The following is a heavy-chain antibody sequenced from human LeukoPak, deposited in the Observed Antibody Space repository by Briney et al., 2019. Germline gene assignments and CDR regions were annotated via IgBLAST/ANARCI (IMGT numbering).Heavy chain of an antibody. CDR2: IKQDGSEK. V-gene: IGHV3-7*03. Sequence: GGSLRLSCAASGFTVSNNYMSWVRQAPGKGLEWVANIKQDGSEKYYVDSVKGRFTISRDNAKNSLYLQMNSLRAEDTALYHCARGLRARLDTAMVNRFDPWGQGTLVTVSS. D-gene: IGHD5-18*01. CDR1: GFTVSNNY. J-gene: IGHJ5*02. CDR3: ARGLRARLDTAMVNRFDP.